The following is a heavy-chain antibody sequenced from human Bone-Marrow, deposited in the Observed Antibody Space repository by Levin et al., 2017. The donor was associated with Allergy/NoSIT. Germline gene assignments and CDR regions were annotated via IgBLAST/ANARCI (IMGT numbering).Heavy chain of an antibody. CDR2: ISYDGTDK. CDR3: AILRIHYFDD. CDR1: GFTFSTYG. V-gene: IGHV3-30*03. Sequence: QSSETLSLTCAASGFTFSTYGMHWVRQAPDKGLEWVAVISYDGTDKDYADSVKGRFTISRDNSKNTMYLHMNSLTTEDTAVYYCAILRIHYFDDWGQGTLVTVSS. J-gene: IGHJ4*02. D-gene: IGHD2-15*01.